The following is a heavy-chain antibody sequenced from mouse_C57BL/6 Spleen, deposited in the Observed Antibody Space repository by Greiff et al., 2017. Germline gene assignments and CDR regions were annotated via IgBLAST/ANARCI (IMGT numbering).Heavy chain of an antibody. CDR3: ARHGYDGAWFAY. CDR1: GFTFSDYG. J-gene: IGHJ3*01. V-gene: IGHV5-15*01. CDR2: ISNLAYSI. Sequence: EVKLQESGGGLVQPGGSLKLSCAASGFTFSDYGMAWVRQAPRKGPEWVAFISNLAYSIYYADTVTGRFTISRENAKNTLYLEMSSLRSEDTAMYYCARHGYDGAWFAYWGQGTLVTGSA. D-gene: IGHD2-2*01.